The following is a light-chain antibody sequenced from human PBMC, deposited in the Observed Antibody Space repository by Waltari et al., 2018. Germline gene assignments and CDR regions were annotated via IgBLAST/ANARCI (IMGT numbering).Light chain of an antibody. J-gene: IGKJ1*01. V-gene: IGKV3-20*01. CDR3: QQYGSSWWT. Sequence: EIVLTQSPGTLSLSPGERATLSCRASQSVSSSYLAWYQQKPGQTPRLLFFGASPRATGIPDRFSGSGSGTDFTLTISRLEPEDFAVYYCQQYGSSWWTFGQGTKVEIK. CDR2: GAS. CDR1: QSVSSSY.